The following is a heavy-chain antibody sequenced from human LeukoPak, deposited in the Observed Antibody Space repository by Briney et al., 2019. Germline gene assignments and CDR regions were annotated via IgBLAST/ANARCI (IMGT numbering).Heavy chain of an antibody. Sequence: GESLKISCKGSGDSFNNYWIGWVRQMSGKGPEWMGNIYPADSDTRYSPSFQGQVTISVDKSISTAYLQWSSLRASDTAMYYCARRRGDGYNSPFDYWGQGTLVTVPS. CDR1: GDSFNNYW. J-gene: IGHJ4*02. CDR2: IYPADSDT. V-gene: IGHV5-51*01. CDR3: ARRRGDGYNSPFDY. D-gene: IGHD5-24*01.